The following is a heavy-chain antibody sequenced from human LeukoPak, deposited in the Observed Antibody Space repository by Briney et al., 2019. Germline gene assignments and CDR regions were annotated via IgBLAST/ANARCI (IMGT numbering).Heavy chain of an antibody. CDR2: IYYSGST. J-gene: IGHJ4*02. Sequence: SETLSLTCTVSGGSISSGDYYWSWIRQPPGKGLEWIGYIYYSGSTNYNPSLKSRVTISVDTSKNQFSLKLSSVTVADTAVYYCAREGRNGDYVSYWGQGTLVTVSS. CDR1: GGSISSGDYY. CDR3: AREGRNGDYVSY. V-gene: IGHV4-61*08. D-gene: IGHD4-17*01.